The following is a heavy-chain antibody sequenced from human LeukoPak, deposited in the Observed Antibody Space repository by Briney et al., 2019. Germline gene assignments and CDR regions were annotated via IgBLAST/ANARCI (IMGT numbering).Heavy chain of an antibody. Sequence: GGSLKLSCAASGFTFSSSWMTWVRQTPGKGLEWVANIKEDGSEKYYVDSVKGRFTISRDNAKNSLYLQMNSLRAEDTALYYCATDVGADWGQGTLVTVSS. CDR3: ATDVGAD. CDR1: GFTFSSSW. CDR2: IKEDGSEK. J-gene: IGHJ4*02. V-gene: IGHV3-7*01.